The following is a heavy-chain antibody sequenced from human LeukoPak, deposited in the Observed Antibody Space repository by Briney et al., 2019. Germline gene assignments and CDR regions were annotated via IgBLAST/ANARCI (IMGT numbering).Heavy chain of an antibody. Sequence: RTGGSLRLSCAASGFTFSSYVMSWVRQAPGKGLEWVSAISGSGGSTYYAVSVKGRFTISRDKSKNTLSLQMNILRAEDTAVYYCAKTSLSDPSGHYYYMDVWGKGTTVTVSS. V-gene: IGHV3-23*01. CDR2: ISGSGGST. CDR3: AKTSLSDPSGHYYYMDV. D-gene: IGHD3-3*01. J-gene: IGHJ6*03. CDR1: GFTFSSYV.